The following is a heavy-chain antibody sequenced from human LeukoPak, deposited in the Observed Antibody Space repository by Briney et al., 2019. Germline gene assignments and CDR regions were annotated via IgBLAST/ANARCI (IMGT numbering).Heavy chain of an antibody. J-gene: IGHJ4*02. CDR2: ISYSGTT. CDR3: ARGGASSRPFHY. D-gene: IGHD2-2*01. Sequence: KPSETLSLTCTVSGGSMSTYFWSWIRQPPGKGPEWIGFISYSGTTNYNPSLKSRVTISVDTSKNQFSLKVNSMTAADTAVYYCARGGASSRPFHYWGKGTRVTVPS. CDR1: GGSMSTYF. V-gene: IGHV4-59*01.